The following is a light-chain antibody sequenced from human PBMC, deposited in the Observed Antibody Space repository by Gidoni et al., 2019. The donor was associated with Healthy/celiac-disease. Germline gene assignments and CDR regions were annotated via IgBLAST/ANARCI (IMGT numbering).Light chain of an antibody. Sequence: IVMTQSAATLSVSPGESATLSCRASQSVSSNLAWYQQKPGQAHRLLIYGAATRATGIPARFSGSGSGTEFTLTISSLQSEEFAVYYCQQYNNWPPWTFGQGTKVEIK. J-gene: IGKJ1*01. CDR3: QQYNNWPPWT. CDR2: GAA. CDR1: QSVSSN. V-gene: IGKV3-15*01.